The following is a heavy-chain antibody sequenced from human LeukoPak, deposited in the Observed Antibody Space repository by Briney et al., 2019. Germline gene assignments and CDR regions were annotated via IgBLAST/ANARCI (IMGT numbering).Heavy chain of an antibody. CDR2: IYYSGST. J-gene: IGHJ4*02. V-gene: IGHV4-59*08. CDR1: GGSISSYY. CDR3: ARGGRDGYTLYPLDY. Sequence: KTSETLSLTCTVSGGSISSYYWSWIRQPPGKGLEWIGYIYYSGSTNYNPSLKSRVTISVDTSKNQLSLKLRSVTAADTAVYYCARGGRDGYTLYPLDYWGQGTLVTVSS. D-gene: IGHD5-24*01.